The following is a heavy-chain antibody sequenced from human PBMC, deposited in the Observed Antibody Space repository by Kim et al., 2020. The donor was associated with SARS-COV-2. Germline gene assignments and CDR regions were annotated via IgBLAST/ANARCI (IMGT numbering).Heavy chain of an antibody. CDR3: ARYNSTMSFDR. Sequence: GESLKISCTAAGYDLSKYWIGWVRQTAGQGLEWMGIIYPGDSDARYSPSFRGQVTVSADKSTSTAYLEWNSLKASDTAIYYCARYNSTMSFDRWGQGTLVTVSS. J-gene: IGHJ4*02. D-gene: IGHD3-10*02. CDR2: IYPGDSDA. V-gene: IGHV5-51*01. CDR1: GYDLSKYW.